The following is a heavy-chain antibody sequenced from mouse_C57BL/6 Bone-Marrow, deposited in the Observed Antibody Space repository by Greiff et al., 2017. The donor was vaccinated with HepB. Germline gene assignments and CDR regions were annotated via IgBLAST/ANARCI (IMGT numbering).Heavy chain of an antibody. CDR3: ARPLRYLWYFDV. CDR2: ISNGGGST. D-gene: IGHD1-1*01. CDR1: GFTFSDYY. J-gene: IGHJ1*03. Sequence: EVKLVESGGGLVQPGGSLKLSCAASGFTFSDYYMYWVRQTPEKRLEWVAYISNGGGSTYYPDTVKGRFTISRDNAKNTLYLQMSRLKSEDTAMYYCARPLRYLWYFDVWGTGTTVTVSS. V-gene: IGHV5-12*01.